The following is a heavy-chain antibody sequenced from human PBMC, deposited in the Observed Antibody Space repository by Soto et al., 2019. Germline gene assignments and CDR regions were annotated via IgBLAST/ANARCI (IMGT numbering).Heavy chain of an antibody. CDR1: GGTFSTHA. CDR2: IIPISGTT. D-gene: IGHD2-15*01. Sequence: GASVKVSCKASGGTFSTHAIIWVRQAPGHGLEWMGGIIPISGTTYYTQKFQGRVTITADEPTSTAFMESSSLKSEDTAVFYCARGYCSGGNCYSGMDVWGQGTMVTVSS. J-gene: IGHJ6*02. V-gene: IGHV1-69*13. CDR3: ARGYCSGGNCYSGMDV.